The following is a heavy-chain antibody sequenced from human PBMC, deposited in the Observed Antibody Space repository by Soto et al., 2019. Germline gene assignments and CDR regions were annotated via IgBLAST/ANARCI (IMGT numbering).Heavy chain of an antibody. Sequence: EVQLLESGGGLVQPGGSLRLSCAASGFTFSSYAMSWVRQAPGKGLEWVSAISGSGGRTYYADSVKGRFTISRDKSKNTLYLQMNSLRAEDTAVYYCAKLGAGAGATLYYFDYWGQGTLVTVSS. CDR1: GFTFSSYA. V-gene: IGHV3-23*01. CDR2: ISGSGGRT. J-gene: IGHJ4*02. CDR3: AKLGAGAGATLYYFDY. D-gene: IGHD1-26*01.